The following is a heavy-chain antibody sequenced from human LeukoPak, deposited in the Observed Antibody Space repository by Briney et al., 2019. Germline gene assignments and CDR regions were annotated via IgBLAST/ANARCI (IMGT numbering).Heavy chain of an antibody. CDR2: IYYSGST. J-gene: IGHJ4*02. D-gene: IGHD5-12*01. CDR3: ARDGYRKYYFDY. V-gene: IGHV4-39*06. Sequence: SDTLSLTCTVSGRSIRSNSYYWGWIRQPPGKGLERIGSIYYSGSTYYKPSLKSRHTITVDTSHSQFTLKLSSVTAAETVVYYCARDGYRKYYFDYWGQGTLVTVSS. CDR1: GRSIRSNSYY.